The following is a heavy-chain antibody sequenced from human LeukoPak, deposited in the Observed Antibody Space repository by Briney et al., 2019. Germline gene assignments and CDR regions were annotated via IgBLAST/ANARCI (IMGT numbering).Heavy chain of an antibody. CDR3: ARDRYYYDSSGYYPWFDP. CDR1: GYTFTSYA. J-gene: IGHJ5*02. CDR2: INAGNGNT. V-gene: IGHV1-3*01. D-gene: IGHD3-22*01. Sequence: ASVNVSCKASGYTFTSYAMHWVRQAPGQRLEWMGWINAGNGNTKYSQKFQGRVTITRDTSASTAYMELSSLRSEDTAVYYCARDRYYYDSSGYYPWFDPWGQGTLVTVSS.